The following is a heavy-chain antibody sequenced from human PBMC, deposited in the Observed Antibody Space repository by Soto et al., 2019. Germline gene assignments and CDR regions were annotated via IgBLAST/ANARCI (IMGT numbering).Heavy chain of an antibody. D-gene: IGHD5-12*01. Sequence: PSETLSLTCTVSGGSISSSSYYWGWIRQPPGKGLEWIGSIYYSGSTNYNPSLKSRVSISVDTSKNQFSLKLSSVTAADTGVYYCARQRDSGYDPQGFISQPLLDYWGQGTLVTVSS. CDR3: ARQRDSGYDPQGFISQPLLDY. CDR1: GGSISSSSYY. CDR2: IYYSGST. V-gene: IGHV4-39*01. J-gene: IGHJ4*02.